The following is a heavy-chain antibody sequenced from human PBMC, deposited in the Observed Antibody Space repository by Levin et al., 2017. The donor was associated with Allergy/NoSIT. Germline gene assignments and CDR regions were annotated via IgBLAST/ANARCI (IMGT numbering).Heavy chain of an antibody. CDR2: ISGGGGST. CDR3: ANSSPVRY. V-gene: IGHV3-23*01. Sequence: LSLTCAASGFTFSSYAMSWVRQAPGKGLEWVSTISGGGGSTYYADSVKGRFTISRDNSKNTLYLQMNSLRAEDTAVYYCANSSPVRYWGQGTLVTVSS. CDR1: GFTFSSYA. J-gene: IGHJ4*02.